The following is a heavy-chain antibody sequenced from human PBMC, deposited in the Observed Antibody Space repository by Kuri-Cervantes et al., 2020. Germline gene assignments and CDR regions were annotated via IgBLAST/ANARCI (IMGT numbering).Heavy chain of an antibody. CDR1: GFTFSSYW. J-gene: IGHJ4*02. V-gene: IGHV3-74*01. CDR3: AKDLPLYSGHYYDSSGQGDWGSFDY. CDR2: INSDGSST. D-gene: IGHD3-22*01. Sequence: GESLKISCAASGFTFSSYWMHWVRQAPGKGLVWVSRINSDGSSTRYADSVKGRFTISRDNSKNTLYLQMNSLRAEDTAVYYCAKDLPLYSGHYYDSSGQGDWGSFDYWGQGTLVTVSS.